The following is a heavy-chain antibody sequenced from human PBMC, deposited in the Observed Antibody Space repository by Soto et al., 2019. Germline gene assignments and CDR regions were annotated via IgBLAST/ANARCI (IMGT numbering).Heavy chain of an antibody. Sequence: SETLSLTCTVSGGSISSYYWSWIRQPPGKGLEWIGYIYYSGSTNYNPSLKSRVTISVDTSKNQFSLKLSSVTAADTAVYYCARAGYYDSGRWFDPWGQGTRVTAPQ. V-gene: IGHV4-59*01. D-gene: IGHD3-22*01. J-gene: IGHJ5*02. CDR3: ARAGYYDSGRWFDP. CDR2: IYYSGST. CDR1: GGSISSYY.